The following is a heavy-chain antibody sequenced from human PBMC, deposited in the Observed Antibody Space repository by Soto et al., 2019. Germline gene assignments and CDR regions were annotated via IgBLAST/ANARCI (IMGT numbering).Heavy chain of an antibody. D-gene: IGHD1-26*01. J-gene: IGHJ4*02. CDR2: ISYEGSKK. CDR3: AKVVSSGSYYGIDC. V-gene: IGHV3-30*18. CDR1: GFTFSSYA. Sequence: QVQLVESGGGVVQPGRSLRLSCAASGFTFSSYAMHWVRQAPGKGLEWVAVISYEGSKKYYADSVKGRLTISRDNSKNTLSLQIDSLRAEDTGVYYCAKVVSSGSYYGIDCWGQGTLVTVSS.